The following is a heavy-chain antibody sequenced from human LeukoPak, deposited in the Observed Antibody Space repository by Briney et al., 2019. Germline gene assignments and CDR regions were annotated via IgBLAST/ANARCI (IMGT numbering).Heavy chain of an antibody. V-gene: IGHV4-4*09. CDR3: ARLGYYDSSGYGYYYYYYMDV. CDR1: GGSISGSY. J-gene: IGHJ6*03. CDR2: IYTSGST. Sequence: SETLSLTCTVSGGSISGSYWSWIRQPPGKGLEWIGYIYTSGSTNYNPSLKSRVTISVDTSKNQFSLKLSSVTAADTAVYYCARLGYYDSSGYGYYYYYYMDVWGKGTTVTVSS. D-gene: IGHD3-22*01.